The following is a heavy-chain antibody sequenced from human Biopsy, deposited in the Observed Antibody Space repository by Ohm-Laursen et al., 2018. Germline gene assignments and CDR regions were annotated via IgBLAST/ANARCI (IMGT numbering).Heavy chain of an antibody. CDR2: IPHTGYT. V-gene: IGHV4-59*11. J-gene: IGHJ1*01. Sequence: GTLSLTCPVSGGPFTRHYSTWIRQPPGKGLEWIGHIPHTGYTSYKSSLKSRVTISLDTSRKHFSLRLTSLAAADTAVYYCARGSNEYGGLYFPHWGQGTLVTVSS. CDR1: GGPFTRHY. CDR3: ARGSNEYGGLYFPH. D-gene: IGHD4-23*01.